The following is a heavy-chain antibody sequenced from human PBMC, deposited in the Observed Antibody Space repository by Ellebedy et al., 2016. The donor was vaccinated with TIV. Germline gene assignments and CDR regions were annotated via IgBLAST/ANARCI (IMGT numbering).Heavy chain of an antibody. D-gene: IGHD2-2*01. J-gene: IGHJ5*02. V-gene: IGHV3-11*01. CDR1: GFTFSDYS. CDR3: AREPGWFDP. Sequence: GESLKISCAASGFTFSDYSMSWIRQATGKGLVWVSFISTSGSTIYYADSVKGRFTISRANAKNSLYLQMYSLRADDTAVYYCAREPGWFDPWGQGTLVTVSS. CDR2: ISTSGSTI.